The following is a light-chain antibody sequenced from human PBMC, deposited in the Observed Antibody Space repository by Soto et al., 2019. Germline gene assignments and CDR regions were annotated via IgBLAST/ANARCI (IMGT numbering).Light chain of an antibody. Sequence: QSALTQPASVSGSPGQSITISCTGTSSDVGGYKYVSWYQQHPGKVPKLMIYEVTNRPSGVSSRFSGSKSGNTASLTIPGLQAEDEADYYCTSYTSSSTYVFGTGTKGTVL. CDR1: SSDVGGYKY. V-gene: IGLV2-14*01. J-gene: IGLJ1*01. CDR2: EVT. CDR3: TSYTSSSTYV.